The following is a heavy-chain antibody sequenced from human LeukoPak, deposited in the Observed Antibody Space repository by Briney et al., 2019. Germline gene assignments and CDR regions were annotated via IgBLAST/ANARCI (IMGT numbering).Heavy chain of an antibody. J-gene: IGHJ4*02. CDR1: GFMINRDW. V-gene: IGHV3-7*01. Sequence: PGGSLRLSCAASGFMINRDWMSWVRQAPGKGLDWVASIKGDGSMIHYADSVRGRFTISRNIAENSLYLQMTSLRVEDTSVYFCASLSSGVTIFADWGQGALVTVSS. CDR3: ASLSSGVTIFAD. CDR2: IKGDGSMI. D-gene: IGHD5-18*01.